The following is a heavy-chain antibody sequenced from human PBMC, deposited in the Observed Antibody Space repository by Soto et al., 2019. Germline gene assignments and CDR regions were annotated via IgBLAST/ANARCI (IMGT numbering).Heavy chain of an antibody. Sequence: QVQLVQSGAEVKKPGSSVKVSCKASGGTFSSYAISWVRQAPGQGLEWMGGIIPIFGTANYAQKFQGRVTITADESTSTADMELGSLRSEDTAVYYCADSSGAEGGEHAFDLWGQGTMVTVSS. D-gene: IGHD6-25*01. J-gene: IGHJ3*01. CDR1: GGTFSSYA. V-gene: IGHV1-69*01. CDR3: ADSSGAEGGEHAFDL. CDR2: IIPIFGTA.